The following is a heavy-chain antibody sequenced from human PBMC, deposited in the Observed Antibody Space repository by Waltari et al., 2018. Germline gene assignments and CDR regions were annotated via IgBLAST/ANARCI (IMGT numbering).Heavy chain of an antibody. CDR2: IITSSDT. CDR1: GFTFFTLA. CDR3: VKGDWGDF. V-gene: IGHV3-23*01. Sequence: EVQLLESGGGLIQPGGSLRLSCAASGFTFFTLAVNGVRQAPGGGLEWVSGIITSSDTYYADSVKGRFTISRDNSKNILYLQMNSLRADDTAVYYCVKGDWGDFWGQGTLVTVSS. D-gene: IGHD2-21*02. J-gene: IGHJ4*02.